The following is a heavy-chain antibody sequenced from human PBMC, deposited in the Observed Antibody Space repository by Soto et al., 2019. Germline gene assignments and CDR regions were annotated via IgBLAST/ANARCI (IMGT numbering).Heavy chain of an antibody. CDR1: GGSISSYY. J-gene: IGHJ4*02. D-gene: IGHD2-15*01. CDR3: ARRYGGTFDY. V-gene: IGHV4-59*08. Sequence: SETLSLTCTVSGGSISSYYWSWIRQPPGKGLEWIGYIYYSGSTNYNPSLKSRVNISVDTSKNQSSLKLSSVTAADTAVYYCARRYGGTFDYWGQGTLVTVSS. CDR2: IYYSGST.